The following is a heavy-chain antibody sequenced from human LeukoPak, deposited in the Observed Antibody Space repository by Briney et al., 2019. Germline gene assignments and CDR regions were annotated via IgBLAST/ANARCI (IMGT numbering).Heavy chain of an antibody. J-gene: IGHJ3*01. D-gene: IGHD4-17*01. V-gene: IGHV4-39*01. CDR2: IYYSGST. Sequence: SETLSLICTVSGGSISSSTYYWGWIRQPPGKGLEWIGGIYYSGSTYNNPSLKSRVTIFVDTSKNQFSLKLSSVTATDTAVYYCARTYGDYDDAFDVWGQGTMVTVSS. CDR1: GGSISSSTYY. CDR3: ARTYGDYDDAFDV.